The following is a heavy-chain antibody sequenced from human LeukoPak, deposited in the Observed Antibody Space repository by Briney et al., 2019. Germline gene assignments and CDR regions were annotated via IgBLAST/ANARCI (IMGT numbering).Heavy chain of an antibody. CDR2: ISGSGARS. J-gene: IGHJ4*02. CDR1: GFTFNNYA. Sequence: GGSLRLSCAGSGFTFNNYAMYWVRQAPGKGLEWGSRISGSGARSYYADSVKGRLTISRDNSKNTLYLQMRSLRTEDTAVYYCAKEGQYCGGDCYSYYFDYWGQGTLVTVSS. V-gene: IGHV3-23*01. D-gene: IGHD2-21*02. CDR3: AKEGQYCGGDCYSYYFDY.